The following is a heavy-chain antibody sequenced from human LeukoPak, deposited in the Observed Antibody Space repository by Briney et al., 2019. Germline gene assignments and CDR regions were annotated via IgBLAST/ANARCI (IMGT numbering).Heavy chain of an antibody. V-gene: IGHV1-46*01. J-gene: IGHJ6*03. CDR2: ISPSGGST. D-gene: IGHD2-21*01. CDR3: ARDGGEYYYYYYMDV. Sequence: GVSVKVSCKASGYTFTSYYMHWVRQAPGQGLEWMGIISPSGGSTSYAQKFQGRVTMTRDTSTSTVYMELSSLRSEDTAVYYCARDGGEYYYYYYMDVWGKGTTVTVSS. CDR1: GYTFTSYY.